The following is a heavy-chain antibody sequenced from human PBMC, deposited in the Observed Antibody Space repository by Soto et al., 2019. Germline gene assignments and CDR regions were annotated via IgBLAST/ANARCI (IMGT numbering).Heavy chain of an antibody. J-gene: IGHJ6*02. CDR3: ARDLQLERPLLRGMDV. V-gene: IGHV3-21*01. D-gene: IGHD1-1*01. CDR1: GFTFSSYS. CDR2: ISSSSSYI. Sequence: EVQLVESGGGLVKPGGSLRLSCAASGFTFSSYSMNWVRQAPGKGLEWVSSISSSSSYIYYADSVKGRFTISRDNAKNSLYLQMNSLRAEDTAVYYCARDLQLERPLLRGMDVWGQGTTVTVSS.